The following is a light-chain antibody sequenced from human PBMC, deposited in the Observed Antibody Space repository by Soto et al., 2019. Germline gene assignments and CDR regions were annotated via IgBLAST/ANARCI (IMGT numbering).Light chain of an antibody. V-gene: IGKV3-11*01. CDR2: DAS. J-gene: IGKJ4*01. Sequence: EIVLTQSPATLSLSPGERATLSCRASQSVSSYLAWYQQKPGQAPRLLIYDASHRATGIPARCSGSGSGTDFTLTISSLEPDDFAVYYCQQRSDGPTTFGGGTKVQIK. CDR3: QQRSDGPTT. CDR1: QSVSSY.